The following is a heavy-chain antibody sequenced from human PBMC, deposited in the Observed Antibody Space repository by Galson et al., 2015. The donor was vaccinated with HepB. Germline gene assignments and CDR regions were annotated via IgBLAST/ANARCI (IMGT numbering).Heavy chain of an antibody. CDR2: ISWDGGST. Sequence: SLRLSCAASGFTFDDYTMHWVRQAPGKGLEWVSLISWDGGSTYYADSVKGRFTISRDNSKNSLYLQMNSLRTEDTALYYCARKAYGSNSRDGYFDLWGRGTLVTVSS. D-gene: IGHD4-23*01. J-gene: IGHJ2*01. CDR1: GFTFDDYT. CDR3: ARKAYGSNSRDGYFDL. V-gene: IGHV3-43*01.